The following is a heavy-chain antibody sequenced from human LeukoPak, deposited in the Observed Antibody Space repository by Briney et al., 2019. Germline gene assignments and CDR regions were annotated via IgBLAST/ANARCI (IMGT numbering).Heavy chain of an antibody. D-gene: IGHD1-26*01. CDR2: ISSLSGTI. Sequence: GGSLRLSCAASGFIFSSYSMNWVRQAPGEGLEWVSYISSLSGTIYYADSVKGRFTITRDNAKNSLYLQMDSLRVEDTAVYYCARDQGGGTSYWGQGTLVTVSS. CDR1: GFIFSSYS. CDR3: ARDQGGGTSY. V-gene: IGHV3-48*01. J-gene: IGHJ4*02.